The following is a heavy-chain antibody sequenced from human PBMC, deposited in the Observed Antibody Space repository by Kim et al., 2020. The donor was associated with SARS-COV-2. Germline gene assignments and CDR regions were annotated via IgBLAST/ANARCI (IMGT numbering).Heavy chain of an antibody. CDR2: IYYSGST. CDR3: ARAQEGYSSSWYIDY. CDR1: VGSISSYY. J-gene: IGHJ4*02. D-gene: IGHD6-13*01. V-gene: IGHV4-59*01. Sequence: SETLSLTCTVSVGSISSYYWSWIRQPPGKGLEWIGYIYYSGSTNYNPSLKSRVTISVDTSKNQFSLKLSSVTAADTAVYYCARAQEGYSSSWYIDYWGQGTLVTVSS.